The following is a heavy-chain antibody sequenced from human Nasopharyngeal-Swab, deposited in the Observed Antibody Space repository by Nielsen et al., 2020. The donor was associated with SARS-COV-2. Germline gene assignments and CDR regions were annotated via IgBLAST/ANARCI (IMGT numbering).Heavy chain of an antibody. Sequence: VRQMPGKGLVWMGRIDPSDSYTNYSPSFQGHVTISADKSISTAYLQWSSLKASDTAMYYCARLSGIAAAGTYYYYGMDVWGQGTTVTVSS. D-gene: IGHD6-13*01. CDR3: ARLSGIAAAGTYYYYGMDV. CDR2: IDPSDSYT. V-gene: IGHV5-10-1*01. J-gene: IGHJ6*02.